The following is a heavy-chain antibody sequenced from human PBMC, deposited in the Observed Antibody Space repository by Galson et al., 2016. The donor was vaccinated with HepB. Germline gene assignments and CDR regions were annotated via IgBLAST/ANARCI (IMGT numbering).Heavy chain of an antibody. CDR3: AREVHYSAWFVIDY. CDR2: IWSDGSNK. J-gene: IGHJ4*02. Sequence: SLRLSCAASGFAFSSHGLYWVRQAPGKGLEWVSVIWSDGSNKYYADSVKGRFTISRGNSKNTLYLQMNSLRAEDTAVYYCAREVHYSAWFVIDYWGQGTLVTVSS. V-gene: IGHV3-33*01. D-gene: IGHD6-19*01. CDR1: GFAFSSHG.